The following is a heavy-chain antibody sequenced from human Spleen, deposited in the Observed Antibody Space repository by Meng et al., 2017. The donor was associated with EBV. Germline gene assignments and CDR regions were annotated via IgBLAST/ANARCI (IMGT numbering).Heavy chain of an antibody. CDR2: INAGNANI. CDR3: ARLYYDILTGYYLFDY. CDR1: GYTFASYA. V-gene: IGHV1-3*01. J-gene: IGHJ4*02. D-gene: IGHD3-9*01. Sequence: VLLVQSGVEGKQPVASVKVSCKASGYTFASYAIHLVRQAPGQSLEWMGWINAGNANIKYSQNFQGRVTITSDTSASTAYMELSSLRSEDTAVYYCARLYYDILTGYYLFDYWGQGTLVTVSS.